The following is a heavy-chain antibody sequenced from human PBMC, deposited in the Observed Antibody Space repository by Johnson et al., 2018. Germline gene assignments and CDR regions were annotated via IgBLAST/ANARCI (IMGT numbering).Heavy chain of an antibody. CDR2: IWYDGSNK. Sequence: QVQLVQSGGGVVQPGRSLRLSCAASEFTFSTYGMHWVRQAPGKGLEWVAVIWYDGSNKYYADSVKGRFTISRDNSKNTLYLQMNSLRAEDTAVYYCARARMPYGDYLEYFQHWGQDTLVTVSS. J-gene: IGHJ1*01. V-gene: IGHV3-33*01. CDR1: EFTFSTYG. D-gene: IGHD4-17*01. CDR3: ARARMPYGDYLEYFQH.